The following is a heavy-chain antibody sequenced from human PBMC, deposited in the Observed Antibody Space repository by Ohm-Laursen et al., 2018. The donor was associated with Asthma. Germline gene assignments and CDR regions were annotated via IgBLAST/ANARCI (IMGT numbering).Heavy chain of an antibody. D-gene: IGHD3-10*01. J-gene: IGHJ3*01. V-gene: IGHV3-53*01. CDR3: ARGQGSGDISGSDPFDL. CDR1: GFSVSTHF. CDR2: IYPGGAT. Sequence: GSLRLPCTASGFSVSTHFMNWIRQGPEKGLEWVSDIYPGGATFYADSVKGRFTISRDDSKNTLNLQMSSLRGDDTAVYYCARGQGSGDISGSDPFDLWGQGTTVIVSS.